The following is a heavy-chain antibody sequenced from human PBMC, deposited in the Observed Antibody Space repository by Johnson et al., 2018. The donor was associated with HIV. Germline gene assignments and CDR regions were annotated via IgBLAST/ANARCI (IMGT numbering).Heavy chain of an antibody. Sequence: VQLVESWGGVVQPGRSLRLSCGASGFTLRSYAMHWVRQAPGKGLEWVAVISYDGSNKYYADSVKGRFTISRDNSKNTLYLQMNSLRAEDTAVYYCARDGRWPRDAFDIWGQGTMVTVSS. J-gene: IGHJ3*02. CDR1: GFTLRSYA. D-gene: IGHD4-23*01. V-gene: IGHV3-30*04. CDR2: ISYDGSNK. CDR3: ARDGRWPRDAFDI.